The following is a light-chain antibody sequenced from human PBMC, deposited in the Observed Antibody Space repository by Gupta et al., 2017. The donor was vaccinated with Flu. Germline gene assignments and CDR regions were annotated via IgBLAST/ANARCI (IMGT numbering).Light chain of an antibody. V-gene: IGLV3-1*01. J-gene: IGLJ2*01. Sequence: SYELTQPPSVSVSPGQTASITCSGNKLGDKYACWYQQKPGQSPVLVIYQDSKRPSGIPERFSGSNSRNTATLTISGTQAMDEADYYCQAWDSSTAIVVFGGGTKLTVL. CDR1: KLGDKY. CDR2: QDS. CDR3: QAWDSSTAIVV.